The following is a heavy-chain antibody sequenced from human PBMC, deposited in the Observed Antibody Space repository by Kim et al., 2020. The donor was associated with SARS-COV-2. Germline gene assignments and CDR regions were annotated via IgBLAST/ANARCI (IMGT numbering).Heavy chain of an antibody. CDR2: INPSSGST. V-gene: IGHV1-46*01. CDR1: GYTFTSYY. D-gene: IGHD5-18*01. J-gene: IGHJ4*02. Sequence: ASVKVSCKASGYTFTSYYMHWVRQAPGQGLEWMGIINPSSGSTSYAQKYQGRVTMTRDTSTSTVYMELSNLRSEDTAVYYCGRATTPGYLFDYWGQGTLLTVSS. CDR3: GRATTPGYLFDY.